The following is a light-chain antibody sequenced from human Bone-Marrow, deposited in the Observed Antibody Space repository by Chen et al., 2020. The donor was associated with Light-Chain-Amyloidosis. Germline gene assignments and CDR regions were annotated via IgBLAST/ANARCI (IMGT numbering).Light chain of an antibody. CDR1: SSDVGGDNH. V-gene: IGLV2-14*01. CDR3: SSYTITNTLV. CDR2: EVT. J-gene: IGLJ1*01. Sequence: QSALTQPASVSGSPGQPITISCTGTSSDVGGDNHVSWYQQHPDKATKLMIYEVTNRPSWVPDRFSGSKSDNTASLTISGLQTEDEADYCCSSYTITNTLVFGSGTRVTVL.